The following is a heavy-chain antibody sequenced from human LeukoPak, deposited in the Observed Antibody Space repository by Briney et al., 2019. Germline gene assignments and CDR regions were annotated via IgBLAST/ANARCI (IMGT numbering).Heavy chain of an antibody. J-gene: IGHJ6*03. Sequence: ASVKVSCKASGYTFTSYGTSWVRQAPGQGLEWMGWISAYNGNTNYAQKLQGRVTMTTDTSTSTAYMELRSLRSDDTAVYYCARGELLWFGELSYMDVWGKGTTVTISS. CDR3: ARGELLWFGELSYMDV. CDR1: GYTFTSYG. D-gene: IGHD3-10*01. CDR2: ISAYNGNT. V-gene: IGHV1-18*01.